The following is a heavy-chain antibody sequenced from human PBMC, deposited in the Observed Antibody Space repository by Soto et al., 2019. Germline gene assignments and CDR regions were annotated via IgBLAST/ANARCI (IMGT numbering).Heavy chain of an antibody. D-gene: IGHD2-8*01. Sequence: GSLRLSCAASGFTFSSNSMNWVRQAPGKGLEWISYIDSRSGTIYYADSVKGRFTISRDNAKNSLNLQMNSLRDEDTAVYYCAREVLTASYWGQGTLVTVSS. J-gene: IGHJ4*02. CDR3: AREVLTASY. CDR2: IDSRSGTI. V-gene: IGHV3-48*02. CDR1: GFTFSSNS.